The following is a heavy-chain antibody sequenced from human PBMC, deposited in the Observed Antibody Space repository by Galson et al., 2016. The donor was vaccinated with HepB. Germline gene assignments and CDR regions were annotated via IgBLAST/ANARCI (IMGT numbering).Heavy chain of an antibody. Sequence: CAISGDSVSSNSAAWHWIRQSPSRGLEWLGRTYYRSKWYNDYTVSVKGRITISPDTSKNQFSLQLNSVTPEDTAVYYCARQYGTYFAYWGRGTLVTVSS. CDR1: GDSVSSNSAA. CDR3: ARQYGTYFAY. J-gene: IGHJ4*02. V-gene: IGHV6-1*01. CDR2: TYYRSKWYN. D-gene: IGHD4-17*01.